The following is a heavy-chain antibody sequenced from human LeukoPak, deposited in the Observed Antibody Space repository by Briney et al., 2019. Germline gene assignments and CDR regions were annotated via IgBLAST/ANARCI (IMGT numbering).Heavy chain of an antibody. CDR3: ARDSQAMVRGVNWSDP. CDR2: IYYSGST. J-gene: IGHJ5*02. Sequence: SETLSLTCTVSGGSISSYYWSWIRQPPGKGLEWIGYIYYSGSTYYNPSLKSRVTISVDTSKNQFSLKLSSVTAADTAVYYCARDSQAMVRGVNWSDPWGQGTLVTVSS. CDR1: GGSISSYY. V-gene: IGHV4-59*12. D-gene: IGHD3-10*01.